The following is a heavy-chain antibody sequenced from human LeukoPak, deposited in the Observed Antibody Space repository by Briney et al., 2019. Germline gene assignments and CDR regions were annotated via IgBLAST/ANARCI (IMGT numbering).Heavy chain of an antibody. CDR2: ISGDGRNI. V-gene: IGHV3-74*01. J-gene: IGHJ4*02. CDR1: GFTFSSYW. Sequence: GGSLRLSCVASGFTFSSYWMHWVRQDPRKGLVWVSRISGDGRNINYADSVRGRFTVSRDNAKNTLYLQMNSLRAEDTAVYYCARVDDYGGNILWGQGTLVTVSS. D-gene: IGHD4-23*01. CDR3: ARVDDYGGNIL.